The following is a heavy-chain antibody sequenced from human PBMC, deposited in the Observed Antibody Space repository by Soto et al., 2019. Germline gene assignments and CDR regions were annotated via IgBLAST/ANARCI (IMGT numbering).Heavy chain of an antibody. V-gene: IGHV1-69*01. Sequence: QVQLVQSGAEVKRPGSSVKVSCKASGDMFRNSAFSWVRQAPGQGLAWMGVIIPLFRKTDVAQKFQGRVNFTADESTSSLSMEVSSLTSEDTAVYYCARARLSNGDPNIYFFYGLDVWGQGTTITVSS. CDR3: ARARLSNGDPNIYFFYGLDV. D-gene: IGHD3-10*01. CDR2: IIPLFRKT. CDR1: GDMFRNSA. J-gene: IGHJ6*02.